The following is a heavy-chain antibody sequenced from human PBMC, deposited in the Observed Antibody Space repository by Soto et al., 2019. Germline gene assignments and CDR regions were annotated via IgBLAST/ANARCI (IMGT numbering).Heavy chain of an antibody. J-gene: IGHJ5*02. CDR1: GGSFSGYY. CDR2: INHSGST. Sequence: SETLSLTCAVYGGSFSGYYWSWIRQPPGKGLEWIGEINHSGSTNYNPSLKSRVTISVDTSKNQFSLKLSSVTAADTAVYYCAGGMLHTVNWFDPWGQGTLVTVSS. V-gene: IGHV4-34*01. D-gene: IGHD2-8*01. CDR3: AGGMLHTVNWFDP.